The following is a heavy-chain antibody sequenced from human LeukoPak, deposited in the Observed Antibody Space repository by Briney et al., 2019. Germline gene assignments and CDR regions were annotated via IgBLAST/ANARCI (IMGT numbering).Heavy chain of an antibody. V-gene: IGHV1-2*02. Sequence: ASVKVSCKASGYIFTSYYMHWVRQAPGQGLEWMGWINPNTGSTNFAQKFQGRVAMMRATSITTFYMELNSLRSDDTAVYYCARSVSLSPMFDYWGQGTLIPVSS. CDR2: INPNTGST. CDR1: GYIFTSYY. CDR3: ARSVSLSPMFDY. J-gene: IGHJ4*02.